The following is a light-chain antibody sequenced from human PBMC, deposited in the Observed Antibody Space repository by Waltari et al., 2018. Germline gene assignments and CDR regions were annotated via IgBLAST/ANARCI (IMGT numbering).Light chain of an antibody. V-gene: IGKV3-11*01. CDR1: QSVSSY. Sequence: EIVLTQSPATLSLSPGERATISCRASQSVSSYLAWYQQKHGQAPRLLIYDASSRATGIPARFSGSGSGTDFTLTISSLEPEDFAVYYCQQRSNWPRTFGQGTKVEI. CDR2: DAS. CDR3: QQRSNWPRT. J-gene: IGKJ1*01.